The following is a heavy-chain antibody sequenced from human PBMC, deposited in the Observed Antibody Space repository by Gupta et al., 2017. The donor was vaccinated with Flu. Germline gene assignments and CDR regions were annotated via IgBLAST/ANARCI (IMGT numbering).Heavy chain of an antibody. Sequence: EVQLVDSGGGLVQPGGSLRLSCAASGFTFSNYWMNWVRQAPGRGLEWVANIKQDGSEKYYADSVKGRFTISRDNAKNSLDLQMDSLRAEDTAVYYCARAHTPYYDSSGYYHNWFDPWGQGTLVTVSS. V-gene: IGHV3-7*01. D-gene: IGHD3-22*01. CDR2: IKQDGSEK. J-gene: IGHJ5*02. CDR3: ARAHTPYYDSSGYYHNWFDP. CDR1: GFTFSNYW.